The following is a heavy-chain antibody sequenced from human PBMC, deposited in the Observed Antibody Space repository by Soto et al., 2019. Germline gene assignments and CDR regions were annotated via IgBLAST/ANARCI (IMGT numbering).Heavy chain of an antibody. J-gene: IGHJ5*02. CDR2: IYPGDSDT. D-gene: IGHD2-2*01. V-gene: IGHV5-51*01. Sequence: LKISCTGSGYAFTSYWIAWVRQMPGKGLEWMGIIYPGDSDTRYSPSFQGQVTISADKSITTAYLQWSSLKASDTAMYYCARGYCTTTICDPWFDPWGQGTLVTVS. CDR1: GYAFTSYW. CDR3: ARGYCTTTICDPWFDP.